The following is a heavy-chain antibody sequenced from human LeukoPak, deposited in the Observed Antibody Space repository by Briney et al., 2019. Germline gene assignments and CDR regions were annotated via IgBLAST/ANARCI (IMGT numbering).Heavy chain of an antibody. D-gene: IGHD5-18*01. Sequence: SETLSLTCTVSGGSISSSSYYWGWIRQPPWKGLEWIGSIYYSGSTYYNPSLKSRVTISVDTSKNQFSLKLSSVTAADTAVYYCARSKGDTAMAYYYYYMDVWGNGTTVTVFS. CDR2: IYYSGST. CDR1: GGSISSSSYY. J-gene: IGHJ6*03. V-gene: IGHV4-39*01. CDR3: ARSKGDTAMAYYYYYMDV.